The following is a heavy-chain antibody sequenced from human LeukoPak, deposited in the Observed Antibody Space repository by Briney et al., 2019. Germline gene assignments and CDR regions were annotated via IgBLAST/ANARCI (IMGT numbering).Heavy chain of an antibody. CDR1: GYTFTSNY. Sequence: PSVKVSCKASGYTFTSNYMNWVRQARGQGLEWMGKINPSDGSTDFAQNFQGRDTMTRDTSTSTVYMELSSLRSEDTAVYYCVRGWWGTDYGWTNWFDPWGQGTLVTVSS. CDR2: INPSDGST. D-gene: IGHD4-17*01. V-gene: IGHV1-46*01. J-gene: IGHJ5*02. CDR3: VRGWWGTDYGWTNWFDP.